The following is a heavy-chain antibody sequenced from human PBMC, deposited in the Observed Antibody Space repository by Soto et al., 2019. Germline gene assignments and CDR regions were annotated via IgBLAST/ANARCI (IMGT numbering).Heavy chain of an antibody. CDR1: GFTFRNYG. CDR2: ISSSSSHI. Sequence: PGGSLRLSCAASGFTFRNYGMNWVRQAPGKGLEWVSSISSSSSHIYYADSVKGRFTISRDNAKNSLYLQMNSLRAEDTAVYYCASPGDYYDSSGYHPIDYWGQGTLVTVSS. CDR3: ASPGDYYDSSGYHPIDY. D-gene: IGHD3-22*01. J-gene: IGHJ4*02. V-gene: IGHV3-21*01.